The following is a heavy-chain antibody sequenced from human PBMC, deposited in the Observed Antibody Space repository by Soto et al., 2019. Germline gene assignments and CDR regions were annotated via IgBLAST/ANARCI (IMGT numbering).Heavy chain of an antibody. D-gene: IGHD5-18*01. Sequence: SEILSLTCTVSGGSISSSSYYWGWIRQPPGKGLEWIGSIYYSGSTYYNPSLKSRVTISVDTSKNQFSLKLSSVTAADTAVYYCACIFSGGYGYGFYYYGMDVWGQGTLVTVSS. CDR2: IYYSGST. V-gene: IGHV4-39*01. CDR3: ACIFSGGYGYGFYYYGMDV. J-gene: IGHJ6*02. CDR1: GGSISSSSYY.